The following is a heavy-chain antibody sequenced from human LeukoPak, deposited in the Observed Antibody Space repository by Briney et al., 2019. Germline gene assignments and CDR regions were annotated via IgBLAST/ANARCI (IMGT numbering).Heavy chain of an antibody. V-gene: IGHV3-21*01. CDR2: ISSSSSYI. Sequence: GGSLRLSCAASGFTFSSYSMNWVRQAPGKGLEWVSSISSSSSYIYYADSVKGRFTISRDNAKNSLYLQMSSLRAEDTAVYYCARVLVLYYGMDVWSQGTTVTVSS. J-gene: IGHJ6*02. CDR3: ARVLVLYYGMDV. CDR1: GFTFSSYS. D-gene: IGHD2/OR15-2a*01.